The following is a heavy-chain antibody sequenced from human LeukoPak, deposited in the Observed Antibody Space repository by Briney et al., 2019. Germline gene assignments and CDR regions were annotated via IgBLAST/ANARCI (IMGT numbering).Heavy chain of an antibody. Sequence: PGGSLRLSCAASGFIFSSYAMSWVRQAPGKGLEWVSTISGSGGSTYYADSVKGRFTISRDSSKNTVYLQMNSLRAQDTAVYYCATDRSCINGVCHGDFDYWGEGTLVTVSS. D-gene: IGHD2-8*01. CDR2: ISGSGGST. CDR3: ATDRSCINGVCHGDFDY. J-gene: IGHJ4*02. CDR1: GFIFSSYA. V-gene: IGHV3-23*01.